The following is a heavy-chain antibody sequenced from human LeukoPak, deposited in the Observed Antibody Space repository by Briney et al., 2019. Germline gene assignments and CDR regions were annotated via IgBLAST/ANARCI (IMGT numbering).Heavy chain of an antibody. J-gene: IGHJ2*01. CDR2: INHSEST. D-gene: IGHD4-23*01. V-gene: IGHV4-34*01. CDR1: GGSFSIYY. Sequence: PSETLSLTCAVYGGSFSIYYWSWIRQPPGKGLEWIAEINHSESTNYNPSLKSRVTISVDTSKNQVPLKLNSVTAADTAVYYCARGLGGGNSVYFDLWGRGTLVTVSS. CDR3: ARGLGGGNSVYFDL.